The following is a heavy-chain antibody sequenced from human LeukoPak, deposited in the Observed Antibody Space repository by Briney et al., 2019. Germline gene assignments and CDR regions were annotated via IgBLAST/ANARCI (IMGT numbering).Heavy chain of an antibody. CDR2: IRYDGSNK. CDR3: AKGGWLVPDFV. J-gene: IGHJ4*02. D-gene: IGHD6-19*01. V-gene: IGHV3-30*02. Sequence: GGPLRLSCAASRFTFSSYRMHWLRQVPGKGLEGVTFIRYDGSNKYYTVSERGRLTIYRDNSKNTLYLQMNGLRTEDTAVYYCAKGGWLVPDFVWGQGTLVTVSS. CDR1: RFTFSSYR.